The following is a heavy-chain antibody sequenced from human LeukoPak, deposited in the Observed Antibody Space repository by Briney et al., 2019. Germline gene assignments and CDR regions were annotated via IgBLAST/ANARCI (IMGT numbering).Heavy chain of an antibody. CDR1: GGSISSYY. CDR2: IYYSGST. J-gene: IGHJ4*02. Sequence: SETLSLTCTVSGGSISSYYWSWIRQPPGKGLEWIGYIYYSGSTNYNPSLKSRVTISVDTSKKQFSLKLSSVTAADTAVYYWARGYGKFDYWGQGTLVTVSS. D-gene: IGHD5-12*01. V-gene: IGHV4-59*01. CDR3: ARGYGKFDY.